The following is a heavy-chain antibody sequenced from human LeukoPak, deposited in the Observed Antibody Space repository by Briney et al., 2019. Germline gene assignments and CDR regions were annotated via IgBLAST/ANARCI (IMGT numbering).Heavy chain of an antibody. D-gene: IGHD3-22*01. Sequence: GGSLRLSCAASGFTFSDHFMDWVRQAPGKGLEWVGCIRSKANTYATAYAAPVKGRFIISRDDSKNTAYLQMNSLKTEDTAVYYCTRHNYYEDGFDYWGQGTLVTVSS. CDR3: TRHNYYEDGFDY. J-gene: IGHJ4*02. V-gene: IGHV3-73*01. CDR1: GFTFSDHF. CDR2: IRSKANTYAT.